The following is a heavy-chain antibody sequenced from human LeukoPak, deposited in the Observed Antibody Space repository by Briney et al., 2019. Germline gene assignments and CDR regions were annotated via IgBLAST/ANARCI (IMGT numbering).Heavy chain of an antibody. CDR2: IIPIFGTA. D-gene: IGHD5-12*01. V-gene: IGHV1-69*05. J-gene: IGHJ4*02. CDR1: GGTFNIYA. CDR3: AKGGGYSGYDSVYY. Sequence: SVTVSCKASGGTFNIYAISWVRQAPGQGLEWMGGIIPIFGTANYAQKFQGRVTMTRDTSISTAYMELSRLRSDDTAVYYCAKGGGYSGYDSVYYWGQGTLVTVSS.